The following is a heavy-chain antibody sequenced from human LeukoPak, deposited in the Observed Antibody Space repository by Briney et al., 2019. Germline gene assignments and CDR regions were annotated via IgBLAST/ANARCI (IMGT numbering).Heavy chain of an antibody. CDR1: GFSPSTSGVG. V-gene: IGHV2-5*02. CDR3: AHSEGFDY. Sequence: SGPTLVKPTQTLTLTCTFSGFSPSTSGVGVGWIRQPPGKALEWLALIFWDDDKRYNASLKSRLTITKDTSKNQVVLIMTNMDPADTGTYYCAHSEGFDYWGQGTLVTVSS. CDR2: IFWDDDK. J-gene: IGHJ4*02.